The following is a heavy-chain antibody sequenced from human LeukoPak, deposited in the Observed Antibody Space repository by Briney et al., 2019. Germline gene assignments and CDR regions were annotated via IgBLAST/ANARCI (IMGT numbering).Heavy chain of an antibody. J-gene: IGHJ5*02. V-gene: IGHV6-1*01. CDR3: ARRPCCGGRFNNWFDP. Sequence: SQTLSLTCAISGDSVSSNSAAWNWIRQSPSRGLEWLGRTYYRSKWYNDYAVSVKSRITINPDTSKNQFSLKLSSVTAADTAVYYCARRPCCGGRFNNWFDPWGQGTLVTVSS. D-gene: IGHD2-21*01. CDR1: GDSVSSNSAA. CDR2: TYYRSKWYN.